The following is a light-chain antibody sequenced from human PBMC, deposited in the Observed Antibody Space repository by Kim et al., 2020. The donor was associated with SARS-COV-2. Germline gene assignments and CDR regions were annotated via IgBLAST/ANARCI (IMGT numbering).Light chain of an antibody. CDR2: GAS. J-gene: IGKJ1*01. Sequence: ASVGDKLTLIFRASPLLDSHFISYHQTPCTAPKVLISGASTLYPWVPSRFSGSVSGADFSLTITDLQPDDFVIYYCQQTFTLPRTFGPGTQVDIK. V-gene: IGKV1-39*01. CDR1: PLLDSH. CDR3: QQTFTLPRT.